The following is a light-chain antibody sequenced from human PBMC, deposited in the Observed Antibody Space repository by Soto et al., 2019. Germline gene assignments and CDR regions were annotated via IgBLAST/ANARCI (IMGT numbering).Light chain of an antibody. V-gene: IGLV2-14*01. J-gene: IGLJ3*02. CDR3: SSYTRSSTRV. CDR2: EVS. CDR1: SSDVGGYNY. Sequence: QSVLTQPASVSGSPGQSITISCTGTSSDVGGYNYVSWYQQHPGKAPKLMIYEVSNRPSGVSNRFSGSKSGNTASLTSSGLQAEDEADYYCSSYTRSSTRVFGGGTKVTVL.